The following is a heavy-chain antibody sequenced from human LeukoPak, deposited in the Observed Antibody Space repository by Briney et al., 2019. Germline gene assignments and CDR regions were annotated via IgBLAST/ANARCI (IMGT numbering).Heavy chain of an antibody. CDR1: GFTFSTYN. Sequence: GGSLRLSCAASGFTFSTYNMHWVRQAPGKGLEWISYISGSGSSIYYADSVRGRFTISRDNARNSLFLQMNSLRDEDTAVYYCARRGRYCSGGSCYNFDYWGQGTLVTVSS. J-gene: IGHJ4*02. CDR3: ARRGRYCSGGSCYNFDY. V-gene: IGHV3-48*02. CDR2: ISGSGSSI. D-gene: IGHD2-15*01.